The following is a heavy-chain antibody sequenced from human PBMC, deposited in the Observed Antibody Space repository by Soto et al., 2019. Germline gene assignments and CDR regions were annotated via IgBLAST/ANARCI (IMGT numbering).Heavy chain of an antibody. J-gene: IGHJ6*02. D-gene: IGHD3-22*01. CDR1: GLTFSDYY. Sequence: PGGSLRLSCAASGLTFSDYYMSWIRQAPGRGLEWVAYITSSSDTIYYSDSVKGRFTISRDNGKNSLFLQMNSLRDEDTAVYYCARVVVVIPPGYYYAMDVWGQGTTVTVSS. CDR3: ARVVVVIPPGYYYAMDV. CDR2: ITSSSDTI. V-gene: IGHV3-11*04.